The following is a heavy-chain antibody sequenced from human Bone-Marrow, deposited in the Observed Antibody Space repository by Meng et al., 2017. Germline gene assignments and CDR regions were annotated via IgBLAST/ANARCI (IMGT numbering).Heavy chain of an antibody. CDR3: ARAAVASTRVLGY. J-gene: IGHJ4*02. Sequence: GESLKISCAASGFTFSNAWMSWVRQAPGKGLEWVANINQDGTEKYYVDSVKGRFTISRDNAKNSLYLQMNSLRAEDTAVYHCARAAVASTRVLGYWGRGTLVTVSS. CDR1: GFTFSNAW. V-gene: IGHV3-7*01. D-gene: IGHD6-19*01. CDR2: INQDGTEK.